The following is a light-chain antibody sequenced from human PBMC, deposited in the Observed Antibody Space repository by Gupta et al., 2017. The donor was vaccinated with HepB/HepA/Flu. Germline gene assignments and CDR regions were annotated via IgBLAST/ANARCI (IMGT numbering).Light chain of an antibody. Sequence: DIQMTQSPSSLSASVGDRVTITCRASQSISSYLNWYQQKPGKAPKLLIYGTSTLQKRVPSRFSGSGSGTDFTLTISSLQPEDFATYYCQQSFSVPRSFGQGTELEI. V-gene: IGKV1-39*01. CDR2: GTS. CDR3: QQSFSVPRS. J-gene: IGKJ2*04. CDR1: QSISSY.